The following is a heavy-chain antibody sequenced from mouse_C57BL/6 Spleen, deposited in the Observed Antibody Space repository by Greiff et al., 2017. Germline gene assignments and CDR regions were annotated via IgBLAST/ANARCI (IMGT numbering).Heavy chain of an antibody. V-gene: IGHV14-3*01. CDR2: IDPANGNT. D-gene: IGHD4-1*01. CDR1: GFNIKNTY. J-gene: IGHJ3*01. CDR3: AEGSGTEGWFAY. Sequence: EVKLMESVAELVRPGASVKLSCTASGFNIKNTYMHWVKQRPEQGLEWIGRIDPANGNTKYAPKFQGKATITADTSSNTAYLPLSSVTSEDTAIYYGAEGSGTEGWFAYWGQGTLVTVSA.